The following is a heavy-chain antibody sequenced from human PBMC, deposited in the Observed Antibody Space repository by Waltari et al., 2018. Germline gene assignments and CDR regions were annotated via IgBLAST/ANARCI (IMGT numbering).Heavy chain of an antibody. D-gene: IGHD1-26*01. J-gene: IGHJ3*02. Sequence: QVQLQESGPGLVKPSETLSLTCTVSGGSISSSYWSWIRQPPGKGLEWIGYIYYSGSTNYNPSLKSRVTISVDTSKNQFSLKLSSVTAADTAVYYCARDRSYGVIDWRAFDIWGQGTMVTVSS. CDR1: GGSISSSY. V-gene: IGHV4-59*01. CDR2: IYYSGST. CDR3: ARDRSYGVIDWRAFDI.